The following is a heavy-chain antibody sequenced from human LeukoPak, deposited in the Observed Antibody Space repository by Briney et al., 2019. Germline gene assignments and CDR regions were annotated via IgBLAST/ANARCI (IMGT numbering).Heavy chain of an antibody. CDR3: ARADYYGSGSYYGMDV. J-gene: IGHJ6*04. Sequence: SETLSLTCTVSGGSISSYYWSWIRQPPGKGLEWIGSIYHSGSTYYNPSLKSRVTISVDTSKNQFSLKLSSVTAADTAVYYCARADYYGSGSYYGMDVWGKGTTVTVSS. D-gene: IGHD3-10*01. CDR2: IYHSGST. V-gene: IGHV4-38-2*02. CDR1: GGSISSYY.